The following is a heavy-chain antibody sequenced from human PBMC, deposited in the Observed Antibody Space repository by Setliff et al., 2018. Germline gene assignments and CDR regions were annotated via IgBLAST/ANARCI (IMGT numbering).Heavy chain of an antibody. D-gene: IGHD2-21*01. Sequence: PSETLSLTCTVSGGSITSGSFYWSWIRQPAGKKLEWIGRIHASGSPDYNPSFKSRVTMSVDTSKGELSLKLTFVTAADTAVYYCASQRLARYFDNWGQGTLVTVSS. J-gene: IGHJ4*02. V-gene: IGHV4-61*02. CDR2: IHASGSP. CDR1: GGSITSGSFY. CDR3: ASQRLARYFDN.